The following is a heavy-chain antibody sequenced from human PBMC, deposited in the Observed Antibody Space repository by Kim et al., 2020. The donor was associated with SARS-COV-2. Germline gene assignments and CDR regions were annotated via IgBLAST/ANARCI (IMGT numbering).Heavy chain of an antibody. D-gene: IGHD1-26*01. J-gene: IGHJ6*03. V-gene: IGHV1-3*01. CDR3: ARDPGELPHYYYYYMDV. Sequence: FQGRVTITRDTSASTAYMELSSLRSEDTAVYYCARDPGELPHYYYYYMDVWGKGTTVTVSS.